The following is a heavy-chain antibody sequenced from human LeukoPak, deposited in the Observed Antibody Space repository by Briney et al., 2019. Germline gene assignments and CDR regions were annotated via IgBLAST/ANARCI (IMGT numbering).Heavy chain of an antibody. D-gene: IGHD1-26*01. CDR2: IYASGTT. Sequence: TSETLSLTCTVSGGSISSYYWSWIRQPAGKGLEWIGRIYASGTTNFNPSLKSRVTISIDTSKNQFSLKLSSVTAADTAVYYCARGARRGGSYYFEYWGQGTLVTVSS. V-gene: IGHV4-4*07. J-gene: IGHJ4*02. CDR3: ARGARRGGSYYFEY. CDR1: GGSISSYY.